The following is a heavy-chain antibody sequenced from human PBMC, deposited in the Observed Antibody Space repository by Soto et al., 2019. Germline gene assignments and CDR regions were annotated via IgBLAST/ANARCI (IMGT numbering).Heavy chain of an antibody. CDR1: GFTFTRYS. J-gene: IGHJ4*02. V-gene: IGHV3-21*04. CDR3: AKDHDSSSSIGY. CDR2: ISSTTNYI. Sequence: PGGSLRLSSAASGFTFTRYSMNWVRQAPGKGLEWVSSISSTTNYIYYGDSMKGRFTISRDNAKNSLYLQMNSLRAEDTAVYYCAKDHDSSSSIGYWGQGTLVTVSS. D-gene: IGHD6-6*01.